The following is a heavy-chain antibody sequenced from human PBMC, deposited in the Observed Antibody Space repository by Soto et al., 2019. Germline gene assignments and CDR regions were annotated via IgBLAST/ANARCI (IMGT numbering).Heavy chain of an antibody. D-gene: IGHD2-2*01. Sequence: SETLSLTCSVSGGSISSYYWSWIRQPPGKGLELIGYIYYSGNTNYNPSLKSRVTISVDTSKNQFSLKLSSVTAADTALYYCARILGFCSSTSCYPRFDPWGQGSQVTAPQ. V-gene: IGHV4-59*01. J-gene: IGHJ5*02. CDR2: IYYSGNT. CDR1: GGSISSYY. CDR3: ARILGFCSSTSCYPRFDP.